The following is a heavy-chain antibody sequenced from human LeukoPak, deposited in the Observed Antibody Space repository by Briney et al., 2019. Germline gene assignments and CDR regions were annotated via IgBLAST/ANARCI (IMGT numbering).Heavy chain of an antibody. V-gene: IGHV3-21*01. CDR1: GXTFSSYS. J-gene: IGHJ4*02. CDR2: ISSSSSYI. D-gene: IGHD6-19*01. CDR3: ARAVAGFFDY. Sequence: GGSLRLSCAASGXTFSSYSMNWVRQAPGKGLEWVSSISSSSSYIYYADSVKGRFTISRDNAKNSLYLQMNSLRAEDTAVYYCARAVAGFFDYWGQGTLVTVSS.